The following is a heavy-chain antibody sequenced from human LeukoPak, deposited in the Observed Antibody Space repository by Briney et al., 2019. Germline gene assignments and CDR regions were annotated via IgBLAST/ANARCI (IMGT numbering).Heavy chain of an antibody. CDR1: GVTLSSYA. V-gene: IGHV3-23*01. J-gene: IGHJ4*02. CDR3: ARGPRKKRLLNTY. D-gene: IGHD3-16*01. Sequence: PGGSLRLSCAAPGVTLSSYAMSWARQAPGKGLEWVSSISGSGGSTYHADSVKGRFTISRDNSKNTVYLQMNSLRAEDTALYYCARGPRKKRLLNTYWGQGTLVTVSS. CDR2: ISGSGGST.